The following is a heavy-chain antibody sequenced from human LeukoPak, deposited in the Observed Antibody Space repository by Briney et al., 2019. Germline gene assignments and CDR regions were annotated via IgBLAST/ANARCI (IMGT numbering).Heavy chain of an antibody. D-gene: IGHD3-22*01. CDR2: IYYSGST. Sequence: SETLSLTCTVSGGSISSYYWSWIRQPPGKGLEWIGYIYYSGSTNYNPSLKSRVTISVDTSKNQFSLKLSSVTAADTAVYYCARVMGSGYYPQTDYFDYWGQGTLVTVSS. CDR3: ARVMGSGYYPQTDYFDY. V-gene: IGHV4-59*12. CDR1: GGSISSYY. J-gene: IGHJ4*02.